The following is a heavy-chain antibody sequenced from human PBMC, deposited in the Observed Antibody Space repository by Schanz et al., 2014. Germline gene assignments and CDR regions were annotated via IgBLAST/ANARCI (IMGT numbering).Heavy chain of an antibody. CDR1: RYTFNTYG. D-gene: IGHD6-13*01. J-gene: IGHJ4*02. CDR3: ASSGAGYSSSWDFDY. CDR2: ISAYTNNT. V-gene: IGHV1-18*01. Sequence: GPEAKEPGASVKVSCEASRYTFNTYGLNWVRQAPGQGLEWMGWISAYTNNTNYAQKVQGRVTMTTDTSTGTAYMELRSLRSEDTAVYYCASSGAGYSSSWDFDYWGQGTLVTVSS.